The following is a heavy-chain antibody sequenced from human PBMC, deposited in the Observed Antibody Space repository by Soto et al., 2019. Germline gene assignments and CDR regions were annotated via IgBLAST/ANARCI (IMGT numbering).Heavy chain of an antibody. CDR1: GDSISSNNW. CDR2: IYHSGTT. D-gene: IGHD6-13*01. Sequence: QVQLQESGPGLVKPSGTLSLTCTVSGDSISSNNWWSWVRQSPGKGLEWIGEIYHSGTTYYNPSLTSRVTISMDMSKNQFSLKLSSVTAADTAVYYCASRYTYSWDSYFNYWGQGTLVTVSS. V-gene: IGHV4-4*02. CDR3: ASRYTYSWDSYFNY. J-gene: IGHJ4*02.